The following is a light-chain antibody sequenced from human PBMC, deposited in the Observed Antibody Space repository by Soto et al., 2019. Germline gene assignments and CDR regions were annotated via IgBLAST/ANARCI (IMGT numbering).Light chain of an antibody. J-gene: IGKJ1*01. CDR1: QSISSW. V-gene: IGKV1-5*03. Sequence: DIQMTKSPSTLSASVGDRVTITCRASQSISSWLAWYQQKPGKAPKLLIYKASTLESGVPSNFSGSGSGTEFSLTISSLQPEEFATYYCQQYNAYPWTVGQGTKVDIK. CDR2: KAS. CDR3: QQYNAYPWT.